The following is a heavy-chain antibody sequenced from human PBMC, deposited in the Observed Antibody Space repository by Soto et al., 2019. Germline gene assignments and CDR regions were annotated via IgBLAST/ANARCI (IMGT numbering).Heavy chain of an antibody. J-gene: IGHJ5*01. CDR3: ATTLTTTFWFDS. CDR2: ISYSGST. V-gene: IGHV4-61*01. CDR1: GDSVISSSYY. Sequence: QVQLQESGPGLVKPSETLSLTCTVSGDSVISSSYYWSWVRQPPGKGLEWIGYISYSGSTNYNASLKSRVTISIDTSKSQFSLKLSSVTAADTAVYYCATTLTTTFWFDSWGQGALVTVSS. D-gene: IGHD4-4*01.